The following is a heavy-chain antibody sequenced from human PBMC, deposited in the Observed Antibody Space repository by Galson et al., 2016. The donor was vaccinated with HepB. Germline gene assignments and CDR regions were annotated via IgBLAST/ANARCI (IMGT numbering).Heavy chain of an antibody. CDR2: IKQDGTQK. CDR3: AREGKGGLDI. D-gene: IGHD2-15*01. CDR1: GFTFSNYW. Sequence: SLRLSCAASGFTFSNYWMSWVRQAPGEGLEWLVNIKQDGTQKDYVDSVKGRFTISRDNAKNSLYLQMNSLRVEDTAVYYCAREGKGGLDICGQGTMVTVSS. J-gene: IGHJ3*02. V-gene: IGHV3-7*01.